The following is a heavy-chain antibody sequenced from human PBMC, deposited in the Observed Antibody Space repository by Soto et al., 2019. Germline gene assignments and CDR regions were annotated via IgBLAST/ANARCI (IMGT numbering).Heavy chain of an antibody. D-gene: IGHD6-6*01. J-gene: IGHJ6*03. Sequence: PSETLSLTCAISGDSVSSNSAAWNWIRQSPSRGLEWLGRTYYSSKWYNDFAVSVKSRITINPDTSKNQFSLQLNSVTPEDTAVYYCARVQQLVGGDYYYYYMDVWGKGTTVTVSS. CDR2: TYYSSKWYN. V-gene: IGHV6-1*01. CDR3: ARVQQLVGGDYYYYYMDV. CDR1: GDSVSSNSAA.